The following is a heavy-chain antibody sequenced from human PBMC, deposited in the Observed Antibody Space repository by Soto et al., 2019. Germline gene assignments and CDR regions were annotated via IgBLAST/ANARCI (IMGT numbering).Heavy chain of an antibody. Sequence: PSGTLSLTCAVYGGSFSGYYWSWIRQAPGKGLEWIGEINHSGSTNYNPSLKSRVTISVDTSKNQYSLKLSSVTAADKAVSYCGTGRLYKSYYASSGYYAFDYWGQGTLVTVSS. J-gene: IGHJ4*02. V-gene: IGHV4-34*01. CDR2: INHSGST. CDR1: GGSFSGYY. D-gene: IGHD3-22*01. CDR3: GTGRLYKSYYASSGYYAFDY.